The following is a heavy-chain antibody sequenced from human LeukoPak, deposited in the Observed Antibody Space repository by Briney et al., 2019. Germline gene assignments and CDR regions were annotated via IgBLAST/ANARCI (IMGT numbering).Heavy chain of an antibody. CDR3: AKDLLAGLHGSGSYYSKVGYFDY. CDR1: GFTFSSYA. D-gene: IGHD3-10*01. Sequence: GGSLRLSCAASGFTFSSYAMSWVRQAPGKGLEWVSAISGSGDSTYYADSVKGRFTISRDNSKNTLYLQMNSLRAEDTAVYYCAKDLLAGLHGSGSYYSKVGYFDYWGQGTLVTVSS. CDR2: ISGSGDST. J-gene: IGHJ4*02. V-gene: IGHV3-23*01.